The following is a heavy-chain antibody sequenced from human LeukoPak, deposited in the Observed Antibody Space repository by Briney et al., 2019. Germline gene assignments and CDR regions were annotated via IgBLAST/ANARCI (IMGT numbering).Heavy chain of an antibody. J-gene: IGHJ4*02. CDR3: AGMTSRSGLDY. Sequence: GGSLRLSCAASGFTFSSYEMNWVRQAPGKGLKWVSYISSSGSTIYYADSVKGRFTISRDNAKNSLYLQMNSLRAEDTAVYYCAGMTSRSGLDYWGQGTLVTVSS. CDR2: ISSSGSTI. CDR1: GFTFSSYE. V-gene: IGHV3-48*03. D-gene: IGHD6-25*01.